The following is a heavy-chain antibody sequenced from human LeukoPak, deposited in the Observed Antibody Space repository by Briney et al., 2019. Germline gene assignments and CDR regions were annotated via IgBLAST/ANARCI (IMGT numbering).Heavy chain of an antibody. D-gene: IGHD2-2*01. CDR3: ARQDERVVVVPAARQPWFDP. J-gene: IGHJ5*02. V-gene: IGHV4-39*01. CDR1: GGSISRSSYY. CDR2: SYYSGCS. Sequence: SETLSLTCTVSGGSISRSSYYWGWIRQPPGKGLEWIGSSYYSGCSYYNPSLKSRVTISVDTSKNQFSLRLSSVTAADTAVYYCARQDERVVVVPAARQPWFDPWGQGTLVTVSS.